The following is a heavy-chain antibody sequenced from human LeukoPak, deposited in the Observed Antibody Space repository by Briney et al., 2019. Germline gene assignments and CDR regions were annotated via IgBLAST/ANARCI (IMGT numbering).Heavy chain of an antibody. CDR2: MYQSGST. V-gene: IGHV4-38-2*02. Sequence: SETLSLTCTVSGYSISSGYYWGWIRQPPGKGLEWIAGMYQSGSTYHNPSLKSRVTISVDTSKNQFSLKLSSVTAADTAVYYCARANPPFATDFDYWGQGTLVTVSS. CDR3: ARANPPFATDFDY. J-gene: IGHJ4*02. CDR1: GYSISSGYY. D-gene: IGHD2-15*01.